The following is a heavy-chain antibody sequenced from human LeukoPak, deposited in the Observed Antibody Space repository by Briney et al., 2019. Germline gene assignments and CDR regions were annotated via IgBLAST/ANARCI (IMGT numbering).Heavy chain of an antibody. CDR2: IYPGDSDT. D-gene: IGHD3-22*01. V-gene: IGHV5-51*01. CDR3: ARHYYPRPYYYYAMDV. J-gene: IGHJ6*02. CDR1: GYSFTTYW. Sequence: GESLKISCKGSGYSFTTYWIGWVRQMPGKGLEWMGIIYPGDSDTRYSPSFQGQVTISADKSISTAYLQWSSPKASDSAMYYCARHYYPRPYYYYAMDVWGQGTTVTVSS.